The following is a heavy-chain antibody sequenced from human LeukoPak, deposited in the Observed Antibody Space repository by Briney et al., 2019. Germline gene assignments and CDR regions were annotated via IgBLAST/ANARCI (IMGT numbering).Heavy chain of an antibody. CDR1: GFTFSSYW. CDR2: SYSDGHAT. V-gene: IGHV3-74*01. CDR3: ASLGYNSWYAFDY. D-gene: IGHD6-13*01. J-gene: IGHJ4*02. Sequence: GGSLRLSCAASGFTFSSYWVHWVRHAPGKGLVWVSRSYSDGHATHYANSVKRRFTISRDNAKNTLFLLMNSLRAEDTAVYYCASLGYNSWYAFDYWGQGALVTVSS.